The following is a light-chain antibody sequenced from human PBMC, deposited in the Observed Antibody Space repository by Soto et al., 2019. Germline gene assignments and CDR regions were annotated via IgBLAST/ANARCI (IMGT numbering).Light chain of an antibody. CDR3: QQYADSFA. J-gene: IGKJ5*01. Sequence: IVLTQSPATLSLSPGIRATLSCRASQNISNYLAWYQQKPGQAPRLLIYGASSRATGIPDRFSGSGSGTDFTLTISRLEPEDFAVYYCQQYADSFAFGQGTRLEI. V-gene: IGKV3-20*01. CDR1: QNISNY. CDR2: GAS.